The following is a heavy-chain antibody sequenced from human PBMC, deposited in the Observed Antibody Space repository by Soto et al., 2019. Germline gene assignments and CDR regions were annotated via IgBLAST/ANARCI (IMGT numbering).Heavy chain of an antibody. D-gene: IGHD2-15*01. Sequence: EVQLVKSGGVVVQPGGSLRLSCAASGFTFDDYTMHWVRQAPGKGLEWVSLISWDGGSTYFADSVKGRFTISRDNSKKPLYLQMNSLRTEDTALYYCANLLPSATHDAFDSWGQGTMVTVSS. CDR3: ANLLPSATHDAFDS. V-gene: IGHV3-43*01. CDR2: ISWDGGST. CDR1: GFTFDDYT. J-gene: IGHJ3*02.